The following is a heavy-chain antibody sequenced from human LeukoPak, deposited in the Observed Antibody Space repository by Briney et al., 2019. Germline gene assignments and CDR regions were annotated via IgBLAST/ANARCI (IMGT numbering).Heavy chain of an antibody. CDR1: GGSISSSSYY. D-gene: IGHD1-26*01. Sequence: SETLSLTCTVSGGSISSSSYYWGWIRQPPGKGLEWIGRIYYSGSTYYNPSLKSRVSISVDTSENQFSLKLSSVTAADTAVYYCARLSGSYWPAGYWGQGTLVTVSS. CDR3: ARLSGSYWPAGY. J-gene: IGHJ4*02. CDR2: IYYSGST. V-gene: IGHV4-39*01.